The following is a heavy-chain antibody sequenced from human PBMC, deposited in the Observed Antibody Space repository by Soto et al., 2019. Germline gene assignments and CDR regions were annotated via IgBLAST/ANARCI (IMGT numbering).Heavy chain of an antibody. V-gene: IGHV4-39*01. Sequence: PSETLSLTCTVSGGSISSSSYYWGWIRQPPGKGLEWIGSIYYSGSTYYNPSLKSRVTISVDTSKNQFSLKLSSVTAADTAVYYCARRFLEWLGENWFDPWGQGTLVTVSS. CDR2: IYYSGST. CDR1: GGSISSSSYY. CDR3: ARRFLEWLGENWFDP. J-gene: IGHJ5*02. D-gene: IGHD3-3*01.